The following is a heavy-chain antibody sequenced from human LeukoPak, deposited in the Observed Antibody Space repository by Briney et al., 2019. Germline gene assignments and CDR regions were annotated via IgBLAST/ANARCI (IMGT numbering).Heavy chain of an antibody. V-gene: IGHV4-59*05. D-gene: IGHD6-19*01. Sequence: SETLSLTCTVSGGSISSYYWSWIRQPPGKGLEWIGSIYYSGRTYYNPSLKSRVTISVDTSKNQFSLKLSSVTAADTAVYNCARQASSSGLYIVYFDYWGQGTLVTVSS. CDR3: ARQASSSGLYIVYFDY. CDR2: IYYSGRT. CDR1: GGSISSYY. J-gene: IGHJ4*02.